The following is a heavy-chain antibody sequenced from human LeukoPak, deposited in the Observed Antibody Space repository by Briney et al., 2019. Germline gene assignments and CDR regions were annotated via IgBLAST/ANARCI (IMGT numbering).Heavy chain of an antibody. J-gene: IGHJ4*02. CDR1: GGPFSSYP. Sequence: APVKVSCKAFGGPFSSYPNSWVRKAPGQGLGWMGGIFPYFCTANYAQKFQGRVTITADESTSTAYMELSSLRSEDTAVYYCARVKAGYCSSTSCYRPSPLFDYWGQGTLVTVSS. V-gene: IGHV1-69*01. D-gene: IGHD2-2*02. CDR3: ARVKAGYCSSTSCYRPSPLFDY. CDR2: IFPYFCTA.